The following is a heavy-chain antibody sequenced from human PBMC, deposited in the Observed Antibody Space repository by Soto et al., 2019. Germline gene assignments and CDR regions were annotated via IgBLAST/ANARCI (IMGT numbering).Heavy chain of an antibody. CDR3: AAECGILWFGELLGYYYYGMDV. Sequence: GGSLRLSCAASRFSFSSYWMSWVRQAPGKGLEWVANIKQDGSEKYYVDSVKGRFTISRDNSKNTLYLQMNSLRAEDTAVYYCAAECGILWFGELLGYYYYGMDVWGQGTTVTVSS. D-gene: IGHD3-10*01. V-gene: IGHV3-7*02. CDR1: RFSFSSYW. CDR2: IKQDGSEK. J-gene: IGHJ6*02.